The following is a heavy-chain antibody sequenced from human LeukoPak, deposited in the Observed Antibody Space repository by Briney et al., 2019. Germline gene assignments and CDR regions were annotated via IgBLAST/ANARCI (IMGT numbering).Heavy chain of an antibody. D-gene: IGHD3-3*01. Sequence: SETLSLTCTVSGGSISSGDYYWSWIRQPPGKGLEWIGYIYYSGSTYYNPSLKSRVTISMDKSKNQFSLNLSSVTAADTAVYYCARSPLYDFWSRSRFDPWGQGTLVTVSS. CDR1: GGSISSGDYY. J-gene: IGHJ5*02. CDR3: ARSPLYDFWSRSRFDP. CDR2: IYYSGST. V-gene: IGHV4-30-4*01.